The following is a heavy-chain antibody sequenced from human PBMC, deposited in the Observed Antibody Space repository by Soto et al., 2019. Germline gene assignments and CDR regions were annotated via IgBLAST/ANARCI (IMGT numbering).Heavy chain of an antibody. CDR2: VSGGSGAT. J-gene: IGHJ5*02. Sequence: DVQILESGGGLVEPGGSLRLSCAASGFSVSTYGVTWVRQGPGKGLEWVSGVSGGSGATHYRDSVKGRFTITTDYPENTAYLQMNSLRVEDKAVYYCTRWNGYGDLWGQGILVTVS. CDR1: GFSVSTYG. D-gene: IGHD1-1*01. CDR3: TRWNGYGDL. V-gene: IGHV3-23*01.